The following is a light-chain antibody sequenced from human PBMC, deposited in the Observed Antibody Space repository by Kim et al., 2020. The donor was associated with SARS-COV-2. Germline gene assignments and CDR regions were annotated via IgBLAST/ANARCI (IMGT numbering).Light chain of an antibody. CDR3: SSYATSDTVL. CDR1: NSDVGAYVY. V-gene: IGLV2-14*03. Sequence: QSALTQPASVSGSPGQSITISCTGTNSDVGAYVYVSWYQQHPGRAPKLMIYDVDHRPSGVSNRFSGSRSGNTASLTISGLQAEDEADYYCSSYATSDTVLVGGGTQLTVL. CDR2: DVD. J-gene: IGLJ2*01.